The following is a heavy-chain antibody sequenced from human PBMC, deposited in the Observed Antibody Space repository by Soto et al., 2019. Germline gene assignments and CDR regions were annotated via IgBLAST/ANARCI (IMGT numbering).Heavy chain of an antibody. Sequence: QVQLVESGGGVVQPGRSLRLSCAASGFTFSSYAMHWVRQAPGKGLEWVAVISYDGSNKYYADSVKGRFTISRDNSKNMLYLQMNSLRAADSAVYYRSTLTKTKNALYSYYHMYVWGQGTTVTVSS. D-gene: IGHD4-4*01. CDR1: GFTFSSYA. V-gene: IGHV3-30-3*01. J-gene: IGHJ6*02. CDR2: ISYDGSNK. CDR3: STLTKTKNALYSYYHMYV.